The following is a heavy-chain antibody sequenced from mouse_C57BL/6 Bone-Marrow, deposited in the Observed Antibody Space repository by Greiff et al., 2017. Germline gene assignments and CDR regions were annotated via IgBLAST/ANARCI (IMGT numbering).Heavy chain of an antibody. J-gene: IGHJ4*01. CDR1: GYTFTNYW. CDR2: IYPGGGYT. Sequence: QVQLQQSGAELVRPGPSVKMSCKASGYTFTNYWIGWAKQRPGHGLEWIGDIYPGGGYTNYNEKFKGKATLTADKSSSTAYMQFSSLTSEDSAIYYCARSVLSYAMDYWGQGTSVTVSS. CDR3: ARSVLSYAMDY. V-gene: IGHV1-63*01.